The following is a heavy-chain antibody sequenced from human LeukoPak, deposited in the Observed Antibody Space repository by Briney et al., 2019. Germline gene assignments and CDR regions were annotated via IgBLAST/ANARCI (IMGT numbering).Heavy chain of an antibody. CDR3: AKSTLAAAGTGYYYYGMDV. Sequence: GGSLRLSCAPSRFTFSSYGMHWVRQAPGNGLEWVAVIWYDGSNKYYADSVKGRFTISRDNSKNTLYLQMNSLRAEDMAVYYCAKSTLAAAGTGYYYYGMDVWGQGTTVTVSS. V-gene: IGHV3-33*06. CDR2: IWYDGSNK. CDR1: RFTFSSYG. J-gene: IGHJ6*02. D-gene: IGHD6-13*01.